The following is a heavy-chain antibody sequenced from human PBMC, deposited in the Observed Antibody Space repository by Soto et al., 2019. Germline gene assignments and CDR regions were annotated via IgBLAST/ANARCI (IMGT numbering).Heavy chain of an antibody. Sequence: EVQMLESGGGLVQPGGSLRLSCAASGFTFSSSAMNWVRQAPGKGLEWVSSISNSGGTTSYADSVKGRFTISRDNSKNTLYLQMNSLRAEDTAVYYCAKGSRGAYYYCMDVWGKGITVTVSS. CDR2: ISNSGGTT. V-gene: IGHV3-23*01. J-gene: IGHJ6*03. CDR1: GFTFSSSA. CDR3: AKGSRGAYYYCMDV.